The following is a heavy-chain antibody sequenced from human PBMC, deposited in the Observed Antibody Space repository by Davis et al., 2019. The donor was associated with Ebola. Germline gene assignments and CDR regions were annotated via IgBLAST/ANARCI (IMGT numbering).Heavy chain of an antibody. CDR2: INHSGST. D-gene: IGHD3-16*01. CDR3: ARARRGDLTFDY. CDR1: GGSFSGYY. Sequence: SETLSLTCAVYGGSFSGYYWSWIRQPPGKGLEWIGEINHSGSTNYNPSLKSRVTISVDTSKNQFSLKLSSVTAADTAVYYCARARRGDLTFDYWGQGTLVTVSS. V-gene: IGHV4-34*01. J-gene: IGHJ4*02.